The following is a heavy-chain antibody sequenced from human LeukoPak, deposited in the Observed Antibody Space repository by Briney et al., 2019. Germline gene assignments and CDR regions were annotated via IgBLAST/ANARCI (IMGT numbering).Heavy chain of an antibody. CDR2: INPNSGGT. D-gene: IGHD3-10*01. CDR3: ARVGPTMVRGVLPGY. CDR1: GYTFTSYD. Sequence: ASVKVSCKASGYTFTSYDINWVRQAPGQGLEWMGWINPNSGGTNYAQKFQGRVTMTRDTSISTAYMELSRLRSDDTAVYYCARVGPTMVRGVLPGYWGQGTLVTVSS. V-gene: IGHV1-2*02. J-gene: IGHJ4*02.